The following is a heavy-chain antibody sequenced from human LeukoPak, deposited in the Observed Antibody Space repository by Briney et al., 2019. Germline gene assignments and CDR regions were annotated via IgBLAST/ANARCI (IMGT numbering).Heavy chain of an antibody. V-gene: IGHV4-59*12. CDR3: AKLAYYYDSSGYSDFDY. D-gene: IGHD3-22*01. CDR2: IYHSGST. CDR1: GGSISNYY. J-gene: IGHJ4*02. Sequence: SETLSLTCIVSGGSISNYYWSWFRQPPGRGLEWIGYIYHSGSTNYNPSLKSRVTISVDTSKNQFSLKLSSVTAADTAVYYCAKLAYYYDSSGYSDFDYWGQGTLVTVSS.